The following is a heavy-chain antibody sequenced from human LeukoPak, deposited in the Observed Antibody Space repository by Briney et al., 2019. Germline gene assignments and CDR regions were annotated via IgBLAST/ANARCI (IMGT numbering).Heavy chain of an antibody. CDR3: ARSNDARGGRWFDP. Sequence: SETLSLTCTVSGGSISSYYWGWIRQPPGKGLEWIGSIYYSGSTYYNPSLKSRVTISVDTSRNQFSLKLSSVTAADTAVYYCARSNDARGGRWFDPWGQGTLVTVSS. CDR1: GGSISSYY. V-gene: IGHV4-39*01. D-gene: IGHD3-16*01. J-gene: IGHJ5*02. CDR2: IYYSGST.